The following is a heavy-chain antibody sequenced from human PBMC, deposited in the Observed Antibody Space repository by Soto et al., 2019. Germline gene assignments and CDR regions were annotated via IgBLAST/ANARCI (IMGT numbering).Heavy chain of an antibody. D-gene: IGHD3-3*01. CDR2: ISYDGSNK. J-gene: IGHJ4*02. CDR1: GFTFSSYG. CDR3: AKAKRTFGVVISGVDY. V-gene: IGHV3-30*18. Sequence: QVQLVESGGGVVQPGRSLRLSCAASGFTFSSYGMHWVRQAPGKGLEWVAVISYDGSNKYYADSVKGRFTISRDNSKNTLYLQMNSLRAEDTAVYYCAKAKRTFGVVISGVDYWGQGTLVTVSS.